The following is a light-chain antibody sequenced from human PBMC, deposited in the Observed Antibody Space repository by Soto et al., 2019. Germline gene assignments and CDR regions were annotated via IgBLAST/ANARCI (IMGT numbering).Light chain of an antibody. Sequence: DIQMTQSPSTLSASVGDRVTITCRASQSISSWLAWYQQKPGKAPKFLIYDASNLESGVPSRFSGSGSGTDFTLTISSLQPDDFATYYCQQYNSYSGTFGQGTKVDIK. CDR2: DAS. CDR3: QQYNSYSGT. CDR1: QSISSW. J-gene: IGKJ1*01. V-gene: IGKV1-5*01.